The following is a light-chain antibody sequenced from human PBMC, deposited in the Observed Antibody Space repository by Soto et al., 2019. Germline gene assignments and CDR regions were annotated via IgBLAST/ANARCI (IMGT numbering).Light chain of an antibody. J-gene: IGKJ5*01. CDR1: QSVSSSY. V-gene: IGKV3D-20*02. CDR2: AAS. Sequence: EIVLTQSPGTLSLSPGERATLSCRASQSVSSSYLAWCQQKPGQVPRLLMYAASSRATGIPDRFSGSGSGTDFTLTISSLEPEDFAVYYCQQRSNWPTFGQGTRLEVK. CDR3: QQRSNWPT.